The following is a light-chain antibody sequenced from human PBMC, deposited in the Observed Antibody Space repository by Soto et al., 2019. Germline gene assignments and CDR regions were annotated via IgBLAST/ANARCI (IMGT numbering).Light chain of an antibody. CDR2: GAS. Sequence: EFGLTQSPGTLSLSPGEGATLSCRASQSLTNSFIAWYQQKPGQAPRLLIYGASTRATGIPARFSGSGSGTEFTLTISSLQSEDFAVYYCQQYNNWPPITFGQGTRLEIK. CDR1: QSLTNS. V-gene: IGKV3-15*01. J-gene: IGKJ5*01. CDR3: QQYNNWPPIT.